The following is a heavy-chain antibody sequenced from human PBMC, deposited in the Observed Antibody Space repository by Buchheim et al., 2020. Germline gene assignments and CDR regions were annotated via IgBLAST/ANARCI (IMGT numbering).Heavy chain of an antibody. J-gene: IGHJ4*02. CDR3: ARWYHYDLGVCPDY. CDR1: GFTFSSYA. Sequence: QVQLVESGGGVVQPGRSLRLSCAASGFTFSSYAMHWVRQAPGKGLEWVAVISYDGSNKYYADSVKGRFTISRDISKNTVYLQMNSLRAEDTAVYYCARWYHYDLGVCPDYWGQGTL. D-gene: IGHD3-3*01. CDR2: ISYDGSNK. V-gene: IGHV3-30-3*01.